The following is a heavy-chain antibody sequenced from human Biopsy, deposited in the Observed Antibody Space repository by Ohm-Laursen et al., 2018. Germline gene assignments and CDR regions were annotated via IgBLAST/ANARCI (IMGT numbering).Heavy chain of an antibody. J-gene: IGHJ2*01. V-gene: IGHV4-31*01. CDR1: GGSVSSGGFY. D-gene: IGHD4-23*01. Sequence: SQTLSFTCTVSGGSVSSGGFYWSWIRQHPGKGLAWIGYIYYSGTTYYNPSLKSLVTISVDTSKNQFSLKLNSVTAADTAVYYCARRPYGGTRYWYFDLWGRGTLVTVSS. CDR2: IYYSGTT. CDR3: ARRPYGGTRYWYFDL.